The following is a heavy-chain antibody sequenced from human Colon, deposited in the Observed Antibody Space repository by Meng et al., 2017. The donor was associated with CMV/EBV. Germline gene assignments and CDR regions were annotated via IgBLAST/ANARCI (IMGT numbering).Heavy chain of an antibody. J-gene: IGHJ5*02. CDR3: ARESSGGTYYLLGGENWFDP. CDR1: GCTFNKFA. CDR2: IFPMYDTT. D-gene: IGHD1-26*01. V-gene: IGHV1-69*05. Sequence: SVKVSCKASGCTFNKFAIIWVRQAPGQGLEWMGGIFPMYDTTYYAQKFQGRVTITTDASTTKVYMELSSLRSQDTALYYCARESSGGTYYLLGGENWFDPWGQGTLVTVSS.